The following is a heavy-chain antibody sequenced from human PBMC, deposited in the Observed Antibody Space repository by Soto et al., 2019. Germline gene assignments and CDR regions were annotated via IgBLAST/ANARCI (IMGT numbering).Heavy chain of an antibody. CDR3: ARQIYDSDTGPNFQYYFDS. Sequence: GESLKISCKGSGYSFAGYWTTWVRQKPGKGLEWMGRIDPSDSQTYYSPSFRGHVTISGTKSITTVFLQWSSLRASDNAMYYCARQIYDSDTGPNFQYYFDSWGQGTPVTVSS. V-gene: IGHV5-10-1*01. CDR1: GYSFAGYW. J-gene: IGHJ4*02. CDR2: IDPSDSQT. D-gene: IGHD3-22*01.